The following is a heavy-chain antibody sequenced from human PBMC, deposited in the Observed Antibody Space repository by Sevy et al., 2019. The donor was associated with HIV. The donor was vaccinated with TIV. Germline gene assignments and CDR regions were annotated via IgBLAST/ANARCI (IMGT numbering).Heavy chain of an antibody. CDR1: CFAFSSHG. D-gene: IGHD1-26*01. J-gene: IGHJ4*01. CDR2: ISYEGSET. CDR3: ARDGGYSIKWYPLY. Sequence: GSLRLSCAAPCFAFSSHGMPLGRQGPGKGVGGGGVISYEGSETFYAASVEGRFTISRDNSKNILSLQINSLRPEDTAVYYCARDGGYSIKWYPLYWGHGTLVTVSS. V-gene: IGHV3-30-3*01.